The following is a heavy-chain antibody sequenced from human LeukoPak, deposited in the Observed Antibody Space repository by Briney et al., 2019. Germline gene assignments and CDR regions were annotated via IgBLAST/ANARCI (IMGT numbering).Heavy chain of an antibody. CDR1: GYTFTSYG. Sequence: ASVKVSCKASGYTFTSYGISWVRQAPGQGPEWMGWISAYNGNTNYAQKLQGRVTMTTDTSTSTAYMELRSLRSDDTAVYYCARFGVGYYYDSSGYYYWGQGTLVTVSS. V-gene: IGHV1-18*01. CDR3: ARFGVGYYYDSSGYYY. J-gene: IGHJ4*02. CDR2: ISAYNGNT. D-gene: IGHD3-22*01.